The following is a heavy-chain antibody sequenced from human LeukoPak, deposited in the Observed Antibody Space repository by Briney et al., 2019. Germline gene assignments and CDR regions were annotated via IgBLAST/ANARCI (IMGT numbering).Heavy chain of an antibody. J-gene: IGHJ4*02. CDR2: ISGSGGST. CDR1: GFIFSSYG. CDR3: AKLSLGDFEYFDY. V-gene: IGHV3-23*01. D-gene: IGHD2-21*02. Sequence: PGGSLRLSCAASGFIFSSYGMSWVRQAPGKGLEWVSAISGSGGSTYYADSVKGRFTISRDNSKNTLYLQMNGLRVEDTALYYCAKLSLGDFEYFDYWGQGTLVTVSS.